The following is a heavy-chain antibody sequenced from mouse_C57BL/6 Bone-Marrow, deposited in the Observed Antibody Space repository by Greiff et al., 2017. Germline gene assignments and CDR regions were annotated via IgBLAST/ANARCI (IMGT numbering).Heavy chain of an antibody. CDR2: INPNNGGT. Sequence: VQLQQSGPELVKPGASVKMSCKASGYTFTDYNMHWLKQSHGKSLEWIGYINPNNGGTSYNQKFKGKATLTVNKSSSTAYMELRSLTSEDSAVYYCANDLLWLRRYYYAMDYWGQGTSVTVSS. D-gene: IGHD2-2*01. J-gene: IGHJ4*01. V-gene: IGHV1-22*01. CDR3: ANDLLWLRRYYYAMDY. CDR1: GYTFTDYN.